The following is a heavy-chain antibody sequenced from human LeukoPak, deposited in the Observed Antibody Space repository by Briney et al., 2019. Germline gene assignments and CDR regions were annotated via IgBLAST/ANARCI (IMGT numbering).Heavy chain of an antibody. D-gene: IGHD6-13*01. CDR3: ARLASSSWPLYYYYGMDV. CDR2: MNPNSANT. Sequence: GASVKVSCKASRYTFTSYDINWVRQATGQGLEWMGWMNPNSANTGYAQKFQGRVTMTRNTSISTAYMELSSLRSEDTAVYYCARLASSSWPLYYYYGMDVWGQGTTVTVSS. CDR1: RYTFTSYD. V-gene: IGHV1-8*01. J-gene: IGHJ6*02.